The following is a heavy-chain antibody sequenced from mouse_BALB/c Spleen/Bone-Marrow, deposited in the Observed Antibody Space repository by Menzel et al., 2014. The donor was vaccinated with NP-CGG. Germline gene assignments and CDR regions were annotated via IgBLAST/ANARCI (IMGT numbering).Heavy chain of an antibody. CDR3: ARNYYGSSAY. Sequence: QVQLQQSGPGLVQPSQSLSITCTVSGFSLTSYGVHWVRQSPGKGLEWLGVIWSGGRTDYNAAFISRLSISKDNSKSQVFFKMNSLQANDTAIYYCARNYYGSSAYWGQGTLVTVSA. CDR2: IWSGGRT. J-gene: IGHJ3*01. CDR1: GFSLTSYG. V-gene: IGHV2-2*02. D-gene: IGHD1-1*01.